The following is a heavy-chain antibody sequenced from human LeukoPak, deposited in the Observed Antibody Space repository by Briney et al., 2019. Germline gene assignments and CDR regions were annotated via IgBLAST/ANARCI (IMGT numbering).Heavy chain of an antibody. J-gene: IGHJ4*02. D-gene: IGHD6-13*01. Sequence: PGGSLRLSCAASGFTFSNAWMSWVRQAPGKGLEWVGRIKSKTDGGTTDYAAPVKGRFTISRDDSKNTPYLQMNSLKTEDTAVYYCTTEFIAAAGTSEPFDYWGQGTLVTVSS. V-gene: IGHV3-15*01. CDR3: TTEFIAAAGTSEPFDY. CDR2: IKSKTDGGTT. CDR1: GFTFSNAW.